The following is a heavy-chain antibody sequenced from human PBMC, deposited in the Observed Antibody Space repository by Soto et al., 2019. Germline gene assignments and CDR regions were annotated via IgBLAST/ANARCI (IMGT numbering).Heavy chain of an antibody. CDR2: SSITSASI. J-gene: IGHJ4*02. CDR1: TFIFSSYS. V-gene: IGHV3-48*02. Sequence: HLAESGGGLVQPGGSLRLSCAASTFIFSSYSMNWVRQAPGKGLEWVSFSSITSASIYYADSVRGRFTISRDSAKKSLFLQMNSLRDEDTAVYYCVGVSTYFEYWGQGTLVTVSS. CDR3: VGVSTYFEY.